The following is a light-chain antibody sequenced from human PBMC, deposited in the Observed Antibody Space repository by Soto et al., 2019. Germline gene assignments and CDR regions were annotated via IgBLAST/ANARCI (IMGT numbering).Light chain of an antibody. CDR1: ASLLHSDGNTY. V-gene: IGKV2-24*01. CDR2: KIS. CDR3: MLGTQYPLT. Sequence: DVVMTQTPLSSPVTLGQPASIYCRSSASLLHSDGNTYLNWYHERPGQPPTILIYKISNRFSGVADRFSGSGAGTQFTLTISRVEAEDVGVYYCMLGTQYPLTFGQGTNLEIK. J-gene: IGKJ2*01.